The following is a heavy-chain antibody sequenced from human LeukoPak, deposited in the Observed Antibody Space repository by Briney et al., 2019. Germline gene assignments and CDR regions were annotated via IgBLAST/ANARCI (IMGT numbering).Heavy chain of an antibody. CDR3: ARLRWFGGLTPRYAFDI. CDR2: INHRGST. V-gene: IGHV4-34*01. Sequence: SETLSLTCAVYGGSFSGYYWSWIRQPPGKGLEWIGEINHRGSTNYNPSLKSRVTISVDTSKNQFSLKLSSVTAADTAVYYCARLRWFGGLTPRYAFDIWGQGTMVTVSS. J-gene: IGHJ3*02. CDR1: GGSFSGYY. D-gene: IGHD3-10*01.